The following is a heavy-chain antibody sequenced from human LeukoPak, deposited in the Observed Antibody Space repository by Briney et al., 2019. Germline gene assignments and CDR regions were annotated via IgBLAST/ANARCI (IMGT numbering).Heavy chain of an antibody. Sequence: SETLSLTCTDSGGSISSYYWSWIRPPPGKGLEWIGYISDSGSTNYNPSLKSRVTISVDTSKNQFSLKVNSVTAADTAFYYCARVRRYGTTGYHLDYWGQGTLVTVSS. CDR2: ISDSGST. D-gene: IGHD2/OR15-2a*01. V-gene: IGHV4-59*01. J-gene: IGHJ4*02. CDR3: ARVRRYGTTGYHLDY. CDR1: GGSISSYY.